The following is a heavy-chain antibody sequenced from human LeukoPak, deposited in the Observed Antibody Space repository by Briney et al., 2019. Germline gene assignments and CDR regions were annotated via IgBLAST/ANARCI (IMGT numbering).Heavy chain of an antibody. J-gene: IGHJ5*02. CDR3: ARVQLSAEGGELDP. CDR2: IRSDRVTT. CDR1: GFTFSNYA. V-gene: IGHV3-23*01. Sequence: GGSLRLSCAASGFTFSNYAMGWVRQAPGKGLEWVSAIRSDRVTTYGADSVKGRFTISRDNSKNTLYLEMKSLRADDTAVYYCARVQLSAEGGELDPWGQGTLVIVSS. D-gene: IGHD1-1*01.